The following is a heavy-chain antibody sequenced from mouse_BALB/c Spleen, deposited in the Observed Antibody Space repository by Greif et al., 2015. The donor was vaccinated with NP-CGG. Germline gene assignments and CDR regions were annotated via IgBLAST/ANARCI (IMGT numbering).Heavy chain of an antibody. CDR1: GYTFTSYV. D-gene: IGHD2-2*01. CDR2: INPYNDGT. V-gene: IGHV1-14*01. Sequence: VQLQQSGPELVKPGASVKMSCKASGYTFTSYVMHWVKQKPGQGLEWIGYINPYNDGTKYNEKFKGKATLTSDKSSSTAYMELSSLTSEDSAVYYCARYYGYDYYAMDYWGQGTSVTVSS. CDR3: ARYYGYDYYAMDY. J-gene: IGHJ4*01.